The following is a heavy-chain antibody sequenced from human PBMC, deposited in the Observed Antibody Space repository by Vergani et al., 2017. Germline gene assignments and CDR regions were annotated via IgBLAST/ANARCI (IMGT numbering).Heavy chain of an antibody. Sequence: QVQLVQSGAEVKKPGASVKVSCKASGYTFTSYGINWVRQAPGQGLEWMGWISVYNGNTNYAQNLQGRVTMTTDTSTSTAYMELRSLRSDDTAVYHCARDGIEYSSSSGHYMDVWGKGTTVTVSS. CDR3: ARDGIEYSSSSGHYMDV. D-gene: IGHD6-6*01. CDR1: GYTFTSYG. J-gene: IGHJ6*03. CDR2: ISVYNGNT. V-gene: IGHV1-18*01.